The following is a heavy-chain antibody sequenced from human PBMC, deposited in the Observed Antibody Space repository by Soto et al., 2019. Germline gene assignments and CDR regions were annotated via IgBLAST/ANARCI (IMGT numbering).Heavy chain of an antibody. J-gene: IGHJ3*02. CDR3: ARVGKLMQLGAFDI. D-gene: IGHD1-1*01. V-gene: IGHV1-69*06. CDR2: IIPIFGTA. Sequence: SVKVSCKASGGTFSIYAISWVRQAPGQGLEWMGGIIPIFGTANYAQKFQGRVTITADKSTSTAYMELSSLRSEDTAVYYCARVGKLMQLGAFDIWGQGTMVTVSS. CDR1: GGTFSIYA.